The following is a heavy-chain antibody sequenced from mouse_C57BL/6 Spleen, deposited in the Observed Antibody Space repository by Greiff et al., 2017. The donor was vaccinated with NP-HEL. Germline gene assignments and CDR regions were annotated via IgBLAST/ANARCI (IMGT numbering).Heavy chain of an antibody. V-gene: IGHV1-26*01. CDR2: INPNNGGT. CDR3: GAYGNPGWFAY. J-gene: IGHJ3*01. Sequence: EVQLQQSGPELVKPGASVKISCKASGYTFTDYYMNWVKQSHGKSLEWIGDINPNNGGTSYNQKFKGKATLTVDKSSSTAYMELRSLTSEDSAVYYCGAYGNPGWFAYWGQGTLVTVSA. CDR1: GYTFTDYY. D-gene: IGHD2-1*01.